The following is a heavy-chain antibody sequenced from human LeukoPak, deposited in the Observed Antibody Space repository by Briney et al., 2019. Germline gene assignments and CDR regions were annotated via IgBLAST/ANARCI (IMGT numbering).Heavy chain of an antibody. CDR1: GGSFSGYY. V-gene: IGHV4-34*01. Sequence: SETLSPTCAVYGGSFSGYYWSWIRQPPGKGLEWIGEINHSGSTNYNPSLKSRVTISVDTSKNQFSLKLSSVTAADTAVYYCASGGCSGGSCSPFDYWGQGTLVTVSS. CDR3: ASGGCSGGSCSPFDY. J-gene: IGHJ4*02. CDR2: INHSGST. D-gene: IGHD2-15*01.